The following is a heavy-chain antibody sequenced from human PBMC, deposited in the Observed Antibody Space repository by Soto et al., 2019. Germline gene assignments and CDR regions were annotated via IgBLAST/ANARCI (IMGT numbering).Heavy chain of an antibody. J-gene: IGHJ5*02. CDR3: ARDFSTSWPNWFDH. CDR1: GYTFTSYG. Sequence: ASVKVSCKASGYTFTSYGISWVRQAPGQGLEWMGWISAYNDNTNYAQKLQGRVTMTTDTSTSTAYLELRSLRSDDTAVYYCARDFSTSWPNWFDHWGQGTLVTVSS. V-gene: IGHV1-18*04. CDR2: ISAYNDNT. D-gene: IGHD6-13*01.